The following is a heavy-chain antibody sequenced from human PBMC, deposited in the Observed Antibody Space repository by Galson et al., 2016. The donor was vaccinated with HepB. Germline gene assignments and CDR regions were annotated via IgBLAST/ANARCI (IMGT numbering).Heavy chain of an antibody. J-gene: IGHJ4*02. CDR2: IVPVLHAP. D-gene: IGHD4-11*01. CDR3: ATSPGVVGTTDLDDY. V-gene: IGHV1-69*13. CDR1: GGTFSTFA. Sequence: SVKVSCKASGGTFSTFAISWVRQAPGQGLEWMGGIVPVLHAPHYSQKFQGRITITADESTTTAYMKLSSLRSEDTAVYYCATSPGVVGTTDLDDYWGQGTLVIVSS.